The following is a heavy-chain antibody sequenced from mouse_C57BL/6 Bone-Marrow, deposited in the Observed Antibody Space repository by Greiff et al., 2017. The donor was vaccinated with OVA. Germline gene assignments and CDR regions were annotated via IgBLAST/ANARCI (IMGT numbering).Heavy chain of an antibody. J-gene: IGHJ2*01. D-gene: IGHD2-5*01. CDR1: GYAFSSSW. Sequence: VQLQESGPELVKPGASVKISCKASGYAFSSSWMNWVKQRPGKGLEWIGRIYPGDGDTNYNGKFKGKATLTADKSSSTAYMQLSSLTSEDSAVYFCARSHSKDYWGQGTTLTVSS. CDR3: ARSHSKDY. CDR2: IYPGDGDT. V-gene: IGHV1-82*01.